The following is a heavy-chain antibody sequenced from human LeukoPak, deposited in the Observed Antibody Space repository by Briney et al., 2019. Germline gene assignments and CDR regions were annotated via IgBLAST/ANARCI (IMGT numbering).Heavy chain of an antibody. CDR2: ISYDGSNK. CDR1: GFTFSSYA. Sequence: GGSLRLSCAASGFTFSSYAMHWVRQAPGKGLEWVAVISYDGSNKYYADSVKGRFTISRGNSKNTLYLQMNSLKTEDTAVYYCSATVVVDGGMDVWGLGTTVTVSS. D-gene: IGHD2-21*01. CDR3: SATVVVDGGMDV. J-gene: IGHJ6*02. V-gene: IGHV3-30-3*01.